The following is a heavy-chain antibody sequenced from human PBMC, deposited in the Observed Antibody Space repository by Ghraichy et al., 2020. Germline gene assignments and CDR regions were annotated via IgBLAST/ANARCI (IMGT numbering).Heavy chain of an antibody. CDR3: AKEGGTYFDSYYSGLNV. V-gene: IGHV3-30*18. J-gene: IGHJ6*02. D-gene: IGHD2/OR15-2a*01. CDR1: EFTFSTFG. Sequence: SLNISCAASEFTFSTFGMHWVRQAPGKGLEWVAAISNDGSTKHYADSVKGRFAISRDNSKYTLHLQMNSLRAEDTAVYYCAKEGGTYFDSYYSGLNVWGPGTTVTVSS. CDR2: ISNDGSTK.